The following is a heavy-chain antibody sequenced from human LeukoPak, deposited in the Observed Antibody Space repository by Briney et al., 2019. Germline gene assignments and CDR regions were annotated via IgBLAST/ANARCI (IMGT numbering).Heavy chain of an antibody. J-gene: IGHJ4*02. Sequence: PSETLSLTCAVYGGSFSGYYWSWIRQPPGKGLEWIGIIYHSGNTYYNPSLKSRVTMSLDTSKNQLTSVTAADTAVYYCARAVGPTTYWGFDYWGRGTLVTVSS. CDR3: ARAVGPTTYWGFDY. CDR1: GGSFSGYY. V-gene: IGHV4-34*01. CDR2: IYHSGNT. D-gene: IGHD1-26*01.